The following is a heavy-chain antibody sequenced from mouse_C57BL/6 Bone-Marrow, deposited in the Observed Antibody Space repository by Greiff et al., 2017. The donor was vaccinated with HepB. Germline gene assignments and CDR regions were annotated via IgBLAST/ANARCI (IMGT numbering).Heavy chain of an antibody. Sequence: EVQLQQSGPELVKPGASVKISCKASGYTFTDYYMNWVKQSHGKSLEWIGDINPNNGGTSYNQKFKGKATLTVDKSSSTAYMELRSLTSEDSAVYYCARSLWYYYAMDYWGQGTSVTVSS. J-gene: IGHJ4*01. D-gene: IGHD1-1*02. V-gene: IGHV1-26*01. CDR2: INPNNGGT. CDR1: GYTFTDYY. CDR3: ARSLWYYYAMDY.